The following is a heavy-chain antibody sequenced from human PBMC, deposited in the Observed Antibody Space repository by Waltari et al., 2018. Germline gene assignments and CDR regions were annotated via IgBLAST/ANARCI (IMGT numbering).Heavy chain of an antibody. V-gene: IGHV3-49*04. Sequence: EVQLVESGGGLVQPGRSLRLSCTGSGFNFGDYAMTWVRQAPGKGLEWVGFIRRKTYGGTTEDAASVKGRFSISRDDSKSIADLQMTTLKSEDTAIYYCARSNGYSIGWTIDYWGQGTLVTVSS. CDR2: IRRKTYGGTT. CDR3: ARSNGYSIGWTIDY. J-gene: IGHJ4*02. CDR1: GFNFGDYA. D-gene: IGHD6-19*01.